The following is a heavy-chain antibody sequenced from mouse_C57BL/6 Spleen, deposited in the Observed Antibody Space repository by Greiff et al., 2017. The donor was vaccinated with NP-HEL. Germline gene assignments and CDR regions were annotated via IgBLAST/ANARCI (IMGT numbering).Heavy chain of an antibody. CDR1: GFSLTSYG. CDR3: AKTATACAMDY. V-gene: IGHV2-5*01. Sequence: VKLQESGPGLVQPSQCLSITCTASGFSLTSYGVHWVRQSPGKGLEWLGVIWSGGSTDYNAAFMSSLSTTKDNSKSQVFFKMSSLKADDAAIYYCAKTATACAMDYWGQGTSVTVSS. D-gene: IGHD3-3*01. CDR2: IWSGGST. J-gene: IGHJ4*01.